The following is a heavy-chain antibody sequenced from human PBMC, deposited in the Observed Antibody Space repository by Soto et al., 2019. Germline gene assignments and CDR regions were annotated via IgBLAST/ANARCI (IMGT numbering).Heavy chain of an antibody. CDR3: AKDRYGGPPVHGPFDY. CDR2: ISYDGSNK. D-gene: IGHD1-26*01. CDR1: GFTFSSYG. Sequence: QVQLVESGGGVVQPGRSLRLSCAASGFTFSSYGMHWVRQAPGKGLEWVAVISYDGSNKYYADSVKGRFTISRDNSKNTLYLQMNSLRAEDTAVYYCAKDRYGGPPVHGPFDYWGQGTLVTVSS. V-gene: IGHV3-30*18. J-gene: IGHJ4*02.